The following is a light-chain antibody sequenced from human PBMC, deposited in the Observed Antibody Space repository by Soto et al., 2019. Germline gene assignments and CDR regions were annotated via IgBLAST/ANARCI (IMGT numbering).Light chain of an antibody. V-gene: IGLV2-14*03. CDR2: DVT. CDR3: TSYTYSSLV. J-gene: IGLJ2*01. Sequence: QSALTQPASVSGSPGQSITISCTGTSSDVGNYNYVSWYQQHPGKAPRLMIYDVTNRPSGVSNRFSGSKSGNTASLTISGLQAEDEADYYCTSYTYSSLVFGGGTKLTVL. CDR1: SSDVGNYNY.